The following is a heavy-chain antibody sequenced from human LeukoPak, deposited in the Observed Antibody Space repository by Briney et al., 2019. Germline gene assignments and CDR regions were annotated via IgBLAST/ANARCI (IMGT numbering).Heavy chain of an antibody. CDR1: GFTFSSYA. CDR3: ARRGSYYGDSMDY. Sequence: GGSLRLSCAASGFTFSSYAMHWVRQAPGKGLEYVSAISSNGGSTYYANSVKGRFTISRANSKDTLYLQMGSLRAEDVAVYYCARRGSYYGDSMDYWGQGTLVTVSS. J-gene: IGHJ4*02. V-gene: IGHV3-64*01. D-gene: IGHD1-26*01. CDR2: ISSNGGST.